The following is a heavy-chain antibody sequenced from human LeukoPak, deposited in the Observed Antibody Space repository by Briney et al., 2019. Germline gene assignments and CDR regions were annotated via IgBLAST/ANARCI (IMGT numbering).Heavy chain of an antibody. V-gene: IGHV1-69*06. CDR3: AKTPVGMVTLDY. D-gene: IGHD5-24*01. CDR1: GGTFSSYG. CDR2: IIPIFGTA. Sequence: ASVKVSCKASGGTFSSYGISWVRQAPGQGLEWMGGIIPIFGTANYAQKFQGRVTITVDKSTSTAYMELSSLRFEDTAIYYCAKTPVGMVTLDYWGQGTLVTVSS. J-gene: IGHJ4*02.